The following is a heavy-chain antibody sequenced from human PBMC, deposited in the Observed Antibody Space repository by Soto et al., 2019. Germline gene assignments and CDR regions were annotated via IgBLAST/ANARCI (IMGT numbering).Heavy chain of an antibody. V-gene: IGHV3-11*06. CDR1: GFTFTDYY. CDR3: ARDQKSSRRPTPIEL. CDR2: ISTTGAYI. D-gene: IGHD6-6*01. J-gene: IGHJ4*02. Sequence: QVQLVESGGGLVRPGGSLRLSCTASGFTFTDYYMSWIRQTPEKGLEWLAHISTTGAYIKYADSVQGRLTIASDNAKNSLYLQLNSLRAEDTGISYCARDQKSSRRPTPIELWGQGTLVTVSA.